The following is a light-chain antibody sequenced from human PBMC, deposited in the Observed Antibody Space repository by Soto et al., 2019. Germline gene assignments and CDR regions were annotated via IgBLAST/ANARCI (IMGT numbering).Light chain of an antibody. CDR3: QQRSNWPIT. J-gene: IGKJ5*01. CDR2: DAS. V-gene: IGKV3-11*01. Sequence: EIVLTQSPATLSLSPGERATLSCRASQSVSGNLAWYQQKPGQAPSLLIYDASNRATGIPARFSGSGSGTDFTLTISSLEPEDFAVYYCQQRSNWPITFGQGTRLEIK. CDR1: QSVSGN.